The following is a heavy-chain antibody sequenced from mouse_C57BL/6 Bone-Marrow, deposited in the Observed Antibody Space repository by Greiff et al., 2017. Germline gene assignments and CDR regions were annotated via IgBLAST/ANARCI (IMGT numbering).Heavy chain of an antibody. CDR3: ARSCFRGYCDY. Sequence: QVQLQQPGAELVRPGSSVKLSCKASGYTFTSYWMDWVKQRPGQGLEWIGNIYPSDSETHYNQKFKDKATLTVDKSSSTAYMQLSSLTSEDSAVYYCARSCFRGYCDYWGQGTTLTVSS. CDR1: GYTFTSYW. J-gene: IGHJ2*01. V-gene: IGHV1-61*01. CDR2: IYPSDSET.